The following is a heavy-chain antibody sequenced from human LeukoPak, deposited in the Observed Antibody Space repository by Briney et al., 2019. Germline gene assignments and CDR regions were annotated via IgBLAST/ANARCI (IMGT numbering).Heavy chain of an antibody. J-gene: IGHJ5*02. Sequence: GGSLRLSCGASGLTFSTYSMNWVRQAPGKGLEWVSYISSDSGTIYYADSVKGRFNISRDNAKKSLYLQMNSLRAEDTAVYYCARAAQPGFDPWGQGTLVTVSS. D-gene: IGHD1-14*01. CDR2: ISSDSGTI. CDR1: GLTFSTYS. CDR3: ARAAQPGFDP. V-gene: IGHV3-48*01.